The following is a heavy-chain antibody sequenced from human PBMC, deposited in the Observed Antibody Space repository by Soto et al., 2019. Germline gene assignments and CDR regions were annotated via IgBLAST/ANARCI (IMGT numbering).Heavy chain of an antibody. Sequence: SETLSLTCTVSGGSISSGDYYWSWIRQPPGKGLEWIGYIYYSGSTYYNPSLKSRVTISVDTSKNQFSLKLSSVTAADTAVYYCARGSSGSEYFQHWGQGTLVTVSS. D-gene: IGHD6-19*01. CDR2: IYYSGST. CDR1: GGSISSGDYY. CDR3: ARGSSGSEYFQH. J-gene: IGHJ1*01. V-gene: IGHV4-30-4*01.